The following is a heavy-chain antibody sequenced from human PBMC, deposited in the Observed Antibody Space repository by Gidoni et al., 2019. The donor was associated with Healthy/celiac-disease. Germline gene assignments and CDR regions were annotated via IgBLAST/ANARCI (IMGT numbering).Heavy chain of an antibody. V-gene: IGHV3-23*01. Sequence: ELQHLQSGGGSLPPGGSLRFSPAAPGSSFSSCALRWVRQAPVKVLEGGSASSGSSGSTNYADYVKSRLTISRDNSKNTLYLQMNSVRAEETAVYYGAKAQRVPGWFDPWGQGTLVTVSS. CDR3: AKAQRVPGWFDP. CDR2: SSGSSGST. D-gene: IGHD6-25*01. CDR1: GSSFSSCA. J-gene: IGHJ5*02.